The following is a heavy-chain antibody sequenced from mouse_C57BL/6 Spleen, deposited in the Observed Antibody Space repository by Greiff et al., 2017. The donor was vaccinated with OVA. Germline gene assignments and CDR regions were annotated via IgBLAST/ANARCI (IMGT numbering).Heavy chain of an antibody. CDR2: IYPGDGDT. V-gene: IGHV1-82*01. CDR3: ARRRDYYGSSDFDY. CDR1: GYAFSSSW. J-gene: IGHJ2*01. Sequence: VKLMESGPELVKPGASVKISCKASGYAFSSSWMNWVKQRPGKGLEWIGRIYPGDGDTNYNGKFKGKATLTADKSSSTAYMQLSSLTSEDSAVYFCARRRDYYGSSDFDYWGQGTTLTVSS. D-gene: IGHD1-1*01.